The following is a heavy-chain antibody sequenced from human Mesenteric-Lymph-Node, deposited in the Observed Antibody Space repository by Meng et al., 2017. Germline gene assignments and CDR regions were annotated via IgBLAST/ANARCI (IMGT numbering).Heavy chain of an antibody. J-gene: IGHJ4*02. Sequence: GESLKISCNASGYTFANYWIGWVRQMPGKGLEFIGIIYPGDSGIRYSPSFQGQVTISADKSISTAYLQWSSLKASDTAIYHCARLGYWSGDTCYSPFHDWGQGTRVTVAS. V-gene: IGHV5-51*01. CDR1: GYTFANYW. D-gene: IGHD2-15*01. CDR2: IYPGDSGI. CDR3: ARLGYWSGDTCYSPFHD.